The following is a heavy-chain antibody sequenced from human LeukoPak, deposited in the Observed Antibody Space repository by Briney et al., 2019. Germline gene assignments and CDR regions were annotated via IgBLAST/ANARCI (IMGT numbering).Heavy chain of an antibody. CDR3: ARDSSGWEDY. J-gene: IGHJ4*02. Sequence: SETLSLTCTVSGGSISSYYWSWIRQPPATGLEWLGDIYYSGSTNYNPPLKSRVTISVDTSKNQFSLKLSSVTAADTAVYYCARDSSGWEDYWGQGTLVTVSS. V-gene: IGHV4-59*01. CDR1: GGSISSYY. CDR2: IYYSGST. D-gene: IGHD6-19*01.